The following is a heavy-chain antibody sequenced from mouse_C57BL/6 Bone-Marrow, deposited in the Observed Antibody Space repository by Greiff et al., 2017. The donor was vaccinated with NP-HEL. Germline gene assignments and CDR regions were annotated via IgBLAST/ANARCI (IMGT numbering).Heavy chain of an antibody. V-gene: IGHV5-17*01. CDR1: GFTFSDYG. J-gene: IGHJ1*03. D-gene: IGHD4-1*01. Sequence: EVKVEESGGGLVKPGGSLKLSCAASGFTFSDYGMHWVRQAPEKGLEWVAYISSGSSTIYYADTVKGRFTISRDNAKNTLFLQMTSLRSEDTAMYYCARRTGIYWYFDVWGTGTTVTVSS. CDR2: ISSGSSTI. CDR3: ARRTGIYWYFDV.